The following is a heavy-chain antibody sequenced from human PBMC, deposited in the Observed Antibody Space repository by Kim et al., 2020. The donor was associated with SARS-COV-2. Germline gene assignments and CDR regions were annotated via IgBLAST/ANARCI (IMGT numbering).Heavy chain of an antibody. CDR1: GISITSYG. Sequence: GGSLRLSCEASGISITSYGMNWVRQAPGKGLEWVSYIASTSSFIHYADSVKGRFTVSIDNAKNSLYLQMDNLRGDDTALYYCVRELVASGTGWFDSWGPGTLVTVSS. CDR2: IASTSSFI. J-gene: IGHJ5*01. D-gene: IGHD5-12*01. CDR3: VRELVASGTGWFDS. V-gene: IGHV3-21*01.